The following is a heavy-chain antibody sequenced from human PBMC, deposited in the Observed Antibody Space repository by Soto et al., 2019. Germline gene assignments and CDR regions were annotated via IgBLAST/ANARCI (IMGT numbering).Heavy chain of an antibody. V-gene: IGHV1-18*01. J-gene: IGHJ4*02. Sequence: ASVKVSCKASGYTFTSYGISWVRQAPGQGLEWMGWISAYNGNTNYAQKLQGRVTITADESTSTAYMELSSLRSEDTAVYYCAREYYYGSGSYHRQFDYWGKGTLVTVSS. CDR3: AREYYYGSGSYHRQFDY. CDR2: ISAYNGNT. D-gene: IGHD3-10*01. CDR1: GYTFTSYG.